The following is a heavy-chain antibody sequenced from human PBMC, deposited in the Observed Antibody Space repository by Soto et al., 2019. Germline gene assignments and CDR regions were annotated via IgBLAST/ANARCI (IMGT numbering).Heavy chain of an antibody. V-gene: IGHV4-34*01. CDR2: MTLGGST. CDR1: GGSFSANH. D-gene: IGHD3-22*01. Sequence: SETMSLTCAISGGSFSANHGGWVRQAPGAPLEWIGEMTLGGSTNDSAYHTRRVRISVAETKKQSSLAMTSVTAADTAVYYCARGYSSFWSNDHWFDPWGQGIMVTVSS. CDR3: ARGYSSFWSNDHWFDP. J-gene: IGHJ5*02.